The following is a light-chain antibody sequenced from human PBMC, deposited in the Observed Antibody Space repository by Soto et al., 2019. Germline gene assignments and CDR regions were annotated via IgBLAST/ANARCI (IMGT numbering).Light chain of an antibody. CDR1: SSDVGAHNF. CDR2: DVS. CDR3: SSYTVSRTYV. V-gene: IGLV2-14*01. J-gene: IGLJ1*01. Sequence: QSLLTQPASVSGSPGQSIAISCTGTSSDVGAHNFVSWYQQYPGKAPKLIIYDVSNRPSGVSNRFSGSKSGNTASLTISGLQAEDEADYYCSSYTVSRTYVFGTGTKATVL.